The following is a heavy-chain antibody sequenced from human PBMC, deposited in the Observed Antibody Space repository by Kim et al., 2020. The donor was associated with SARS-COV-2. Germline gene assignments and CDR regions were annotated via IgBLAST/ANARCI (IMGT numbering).Heavy chain of an antibody. D-gene: IGHD6-13*01. CDR3: AREVAAAVMEGWFDP. Sequence: SETLSLTCTVSGGSISSYYWSWIRQPPGKGLEWIGYIYYSGSTNYNPSLKSRVTISVDTSKNQFSLKLSSVTAADTAVYYCAREVAAAVMEGWFDPWGQGTLVTVSS. V-gene: IGHV4-59*13. CDR2: IYYSGST. J-gene: IGHJ5*02. CDR1: GGSISSYY.